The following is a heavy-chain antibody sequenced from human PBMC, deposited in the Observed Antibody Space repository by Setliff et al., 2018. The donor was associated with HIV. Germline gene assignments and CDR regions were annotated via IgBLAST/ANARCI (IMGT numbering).Heavy chain of an antibody. V-gene: IGHV3-7*01. Sequence: GGSLRLSCAASRFTFSNYWMSWVRQAPGKGLEWVANINPDGRQRNYADSVKGRFTISRDNADNSLYLQVNSLRAEDTAVYYCARDTAYSFDYWGQGTLVTVSS. J-gene: IGHJ4*02. CDR2: INPDGRQR. D-gene: IGHD5-18*01. CDR3: ARDTAYSFDY. CDR1: RFTFSNYW.